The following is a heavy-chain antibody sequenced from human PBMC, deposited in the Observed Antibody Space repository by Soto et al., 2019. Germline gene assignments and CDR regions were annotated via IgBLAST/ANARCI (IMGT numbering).Heavy chain of an antibody. V-gene: IGHV3-21*01. D-gene: IGHD2-15*01. CDR1: GFTFSSYS. Sequence: EVQLVESGGGLVKPGGSLRLSCAASGFTFSSYSMNWVRQAPGKGLEWVSSISSSSSYIYYADSVKGRFTISRDNAKNSLYLQMNSLRAEDTAVYYCARGFCSGGSCYGGFDYWGQGTLVTVSS. CDR3: ARGFCSGGSCYGGFDY. J-gene: IGHJ4*02. CDR2: ISSSSSYI.